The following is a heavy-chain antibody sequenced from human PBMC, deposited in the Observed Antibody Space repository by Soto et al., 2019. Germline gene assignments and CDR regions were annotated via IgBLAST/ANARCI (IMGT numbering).Heavy chain of an antibody. CDR3: ATQTISYTWGV. CDR1: GAPMTTTKW. D-gene: IGHD3-16*01. CDR2: LSPGDER. J-gene: IGHJ6*02. Sequence: QVQLQESGPGLVKPSETLSLTCTVSGAPMTTTKWWAWVRLLPGKGLEWIGELSPGDERSSNPSLEGRFTMSLGKSNNHFSPKLTSVTVADTAIYYCATQTISYTWGVWGRGTSVTVSS. V-gene: IGHV4-4*02.